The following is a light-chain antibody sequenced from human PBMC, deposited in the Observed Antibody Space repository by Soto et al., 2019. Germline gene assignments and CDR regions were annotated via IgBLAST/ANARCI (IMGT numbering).Light chain of an antibody. V-gene: IGKV3-15*01. CDR2: GAS. Sequence: EIVMTQSPATLSVSPGERATLSCRASQSVSSNLAWYQQKPGQAPRLLIYGASTRDTGIPARFSGSGSGTEFTLSISSLESEDFAVYYCQQYTHGWTFGQGTKVEIK. J-gene: IGKJ1*01. CDR1: QSVSSN. CDR3: QQYTHGWT.